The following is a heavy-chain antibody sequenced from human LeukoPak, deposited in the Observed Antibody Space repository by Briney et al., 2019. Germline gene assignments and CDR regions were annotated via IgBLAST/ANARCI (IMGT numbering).Heavy chain of an antibody. CDR2: IRSKANSYAT. D-gene: IGHD3-3*01. Sequence: GGSLRLSCAASGFTFSGSAMHWVRQASGKGLEWVGRIRSKANSYATAYAASVKGRFTISRDDSRNTAYLQMNSLKTGDTAAYYCTRHDAFQSGSWGQGTLVTVSS. CDR1: GFTFSGSA. V-gene: IGHV3-73*01. J-gene: IGHJ5*02. CDR3: TRHDAFQSGS.